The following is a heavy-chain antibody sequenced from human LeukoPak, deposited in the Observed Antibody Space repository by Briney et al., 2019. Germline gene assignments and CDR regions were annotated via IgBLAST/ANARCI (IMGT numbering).Heavy chain of an antibody. V-gene: IGHV3-23*01. J-gene: IGHJ3*02. CDR3: ANDYYDSSGYPSPDAFDI. D-gene: IGHD3-22*01. Sequence: QSGGSLRLSCAASGFTFSSYAMSWVRQAPGKGLEWVSAISGSGGSTYYADSVKGRFTISRDNSKNTLYLQMNSLRAEDTAVYYCANDYYDSSGYPSPDAFDIWGQGTMVTVSS. CDR1: GFTFSSYA. CDR2: ISGSGGST.